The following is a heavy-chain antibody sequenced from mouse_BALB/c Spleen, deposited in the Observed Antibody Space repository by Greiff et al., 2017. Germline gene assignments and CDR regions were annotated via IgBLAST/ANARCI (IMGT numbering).Heavy chain of an antibody. CDR3: TRDYRYAWFAY. CDR1: GYTFTRYW. V-gene: IGHV1-69*02. CDR2: IYPSDSYT. J-gene: IGHJ3*01. Sequence: QVQLQQPGAELVRPGASVKLSCKASGYTFTRYWINWVKQRPGQGLEWIGNIYPSDSYTNYNQKFKDKATLTVDKSSSTAYMQLRSPTSEDSAVYYCTRDYRYAWFAYWGQGTLVTVSA. D-gene: IGHD2-14*01.